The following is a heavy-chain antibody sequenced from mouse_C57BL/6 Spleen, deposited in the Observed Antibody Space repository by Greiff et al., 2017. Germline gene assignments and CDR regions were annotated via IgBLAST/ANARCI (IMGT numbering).Heavy chain of an antibody. J-gene: IGHJ1*03. D-gene: IGHD1-1*01. CDR1: GYTFTNYW. V-gene: IGHV1-63*01. CDR3: ARIDYGSGWYFDV. Sequence: QVQLQQSGAELVRPGTSVKMSCKASGYTFTNYWIGWAKQRPGHGLEWIGDIYPGGGYTNYNEKFKGKATLTADKSSSTAYMQFSSLTSEDSAIYYCARIDYGSGWYFDVWGTGTTVTVSS. CDR2: IYPGGGYT.